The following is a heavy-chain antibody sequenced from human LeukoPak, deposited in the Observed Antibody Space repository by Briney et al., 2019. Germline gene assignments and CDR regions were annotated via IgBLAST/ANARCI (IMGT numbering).Heavy chain of an antibody. CDR1: GGSFSGYY. D-gene: IGHD5-18*01. CDR3: ARDRSSRGYSYGYGLNAFDI. J-gene: IGHJ3*02. V-gene: IGHV4-34*01. CDR2: INHSGST. Sequence: PSETLSLTCAVYGGSFSGYYWGWIRQPPGKGLEWIGEINHSGSTNYNPSLKSRVTISVDTSKNQFSLKLSSVTAADTAVYYCARDRSSRGYSYGYGLNAFDIWGQGTMVTVSS.